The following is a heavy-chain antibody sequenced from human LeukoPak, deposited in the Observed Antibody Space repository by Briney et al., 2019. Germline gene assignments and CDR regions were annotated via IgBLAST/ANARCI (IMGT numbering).Heavy chain of an antibody. CDR1: GFTVSSNY. Sequence: GGSLRLSCAASGFTVSSNYMSWVRQAPGKGLEWVSVIYSGGSTYYADSVKGRFTISRDNSKNTLYLQMNSLKTEDTAVYYCTRVGGSGSYYYYYMDVWGKGTTVTISS. J-gene: IGHJ6*03. D-gene: IGHD6-19*01. V-gene: IGHV3-66*01. CDR2: IYSGGST. CDR3: TRVGGSGSYYYYYMDV.